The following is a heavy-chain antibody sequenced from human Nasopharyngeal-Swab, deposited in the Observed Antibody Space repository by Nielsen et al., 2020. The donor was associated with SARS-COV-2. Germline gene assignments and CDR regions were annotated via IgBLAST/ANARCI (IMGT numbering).Heavy chain of an antibody. Sequence: LRLSFAISGDSVSSNTAAWSWIMQSPSRGLEWPGMTWYRSKWHYDYAESVKSRITINPDTTKNQFYLQLNSVTPEDTAVYYCARGSQGTRWSWGQGTLVTVSS. CDR2: TWYRSKWHY. CDR1: GDSVSSNTAA. D-gene: IGHD2-15*01. J-gene: IGHJ5*02. CDR3: ARGSQGTRWS. V-gene: IGHV6-1*01.